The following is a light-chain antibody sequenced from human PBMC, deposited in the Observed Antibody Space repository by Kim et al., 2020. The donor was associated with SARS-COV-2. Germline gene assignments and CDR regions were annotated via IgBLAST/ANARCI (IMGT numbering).Light chain of an antibody. Sequence: VAPGQTASITVSGDKWGDKVACWYQQRQGQSPVLVIYEASKRPSGIPARFSGSTSGNTATLTISGTQAMDEADYYCQAWDSNTEVFGGGTQLTVL. CDR1: KWGDKV. CDR2: EAS. CDR3: QAWDSNTEV. J-gene: IGLJ3*02. V-gene: IGLV3-1*01.